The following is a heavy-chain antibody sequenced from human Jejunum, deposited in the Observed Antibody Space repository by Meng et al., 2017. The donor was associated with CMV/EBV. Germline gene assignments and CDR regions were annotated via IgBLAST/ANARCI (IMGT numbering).Heavy chain of an antibody. CDR1: PFSVNSHY. V-gene: IGHV3-66*01. D-gene: IGHD6-13*01. J-gene: IGHJ4*02. Sequence: EVQLVESGGGLVPPGGSLTLSCAASPFSVNSHYMTWVRQAPGKGLEWVSVMYSYGSTYYADSVKGRFTISRDSSRNTLYLQMSSLRVEDTAVYYCARDIYSSSLNWGYWGQGTLVTVPS. CDR3: ARDIYSSSLNWGY. CDR2: MYSYGST.